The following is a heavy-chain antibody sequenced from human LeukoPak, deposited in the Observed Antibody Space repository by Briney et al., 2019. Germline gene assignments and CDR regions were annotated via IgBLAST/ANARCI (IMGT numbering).Heavy chain of an antibody. CDR1: GFTFSSYS. Sequence: KPGGSLRLSCAASGFTFSSYSMNWVRQAPGKGLEWVSSISSSSSYIYYADSVKGRFTISKDNAKNSLYLQMNSLRAEDTAVYYCAREAGRSNTAPPSWGQGTLVTVSS. V-gene: IGHV3-21*01. CDR3: AREAGRSNTAPPS. D-gene: IGHD5-18*01. CDR2: ISSSSSYI. J-gene: IGHJ5*02.